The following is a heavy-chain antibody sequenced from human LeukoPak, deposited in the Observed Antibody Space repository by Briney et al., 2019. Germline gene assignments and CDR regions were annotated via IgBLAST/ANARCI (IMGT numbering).Heavy chain of an antibody. CDR3: ARVSLKIWSGYYYYYYMDV. CDR1: GFTFSSYG. V-gene: IGHV3-7*01. D-gene: IGHD3-3*01. CDR2: IKQDGSEK. J-gene: IGHJ6*03. Sequence: PGGSLRLSCAASGFTFSSYGMHWVRQAPGKGLEWVANIKQDGSEKYYVDSVKGRFTISRDNAKDPLYLQMNSLRAEDTAVYYCARVSLKIWSGYYYYYYMDVWGKGTTVTVSS.